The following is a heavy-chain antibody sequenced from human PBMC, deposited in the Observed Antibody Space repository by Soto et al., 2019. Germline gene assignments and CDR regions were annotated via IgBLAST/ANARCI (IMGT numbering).Heavy chain of an antibody. D-gene: IGHD5-12*01. CDR2: VKDGGHT. J-gene: IGHJ4*02. CDR3: ARGQEGVVATH. Sequence: QVQLQQWGAGLLKPSEILSLNCAVTGGSLSGYYWSWIRQAPGKGLEWIGEVKDGGHTNYSPSLRGRVTISSDTSNNQFSLRLNSVTAADTGVYYCARGQEGVVATHWDQGSLVTVSS. CDR1: GGSLSGYY. V-gene: IGHV4-34*01.